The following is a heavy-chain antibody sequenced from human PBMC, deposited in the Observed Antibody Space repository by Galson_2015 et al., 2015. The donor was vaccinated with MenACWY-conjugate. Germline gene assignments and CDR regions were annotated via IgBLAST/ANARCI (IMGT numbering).Heavy chain of an antibody. J-gene: IGHJ5*02. D-gene: IGHD5-18*01. V-gene: IGHV3-48*02. CDR3: ARDPTAMATNWFDP. CDR1: GFTFSSYS. CDR2: ISSSSSTI. Sequence: SLRLSCAASGFTFSSYSMNWVRQAPGKGLEWVSYISSSSSTIYYADSVKGRFTISRDNAKNSLYLQMNSLRDEDTAVYYCARDPTAMATNWFDPWVQGTLVTVSS.